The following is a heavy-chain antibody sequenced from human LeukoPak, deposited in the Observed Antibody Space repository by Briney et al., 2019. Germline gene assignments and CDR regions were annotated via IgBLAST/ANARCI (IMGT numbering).Heavy chain of an antibody. V-gene: IGHV4-4*07. CDR1: GVSISGYY. CDR2: IYSSGTT. CDR3: ARQYCTSTTCYPHFDY. Sequence: PSETLSLTCTVSGVSISGYYGSWIRQPAGKGLEWFGHIYSSGTTSYNPSLKSRVTMSVDTSKNQFSLRLTSVTAADTALFFCARQYCTSTTCYPHFDYWGQGTLVTVSS. D-gene: IGHD2-2*01. J-gene: IGHJ4*02.